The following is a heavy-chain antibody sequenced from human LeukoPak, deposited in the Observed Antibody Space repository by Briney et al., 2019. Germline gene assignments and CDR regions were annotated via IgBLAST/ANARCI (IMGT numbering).Heavy chain of an antibody. V-gene: IGHV3-7*01. Sequence: GGSLRLSCAASGFTFSSYWMSWVRQAPGKGLEWVANIKQDGSEKYYVDSVKGRFTISRDNAMNSLYLQMNSLRAEDTAVYYCARVLRCSSTSCYTRTWTFDPWGQGTLVTVSS. CDR3: ARVLRCSSTSCYTRTWTFDP. CDR1: GFTFSSYW. CDR2: IKQDGSEK. D-gene: IGHD2-2*02. J-gene: IGHJ5*02.